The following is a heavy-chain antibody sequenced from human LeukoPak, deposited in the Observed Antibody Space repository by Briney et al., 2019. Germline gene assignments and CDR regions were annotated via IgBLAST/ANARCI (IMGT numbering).Heavy chain of an antibody. D-gene: IGHD3-10*01. CDR1: GFTFSTYW. J-gene: IGHJ5*02. V-gene: IGHV3-74*01. CDR3: ARERGSGSYHPFDP. Sequence: GGSLRLSCAASGFTFSTYWMHWVRQTPGKGLVWVSRINTDGSTTNYADSVKGRFTISRDNAKNSLYLQMNSLRAEDTAVYYCARERGSGSYHPFDPWGQGTLATVSS. CDR2: INTDGSTT.